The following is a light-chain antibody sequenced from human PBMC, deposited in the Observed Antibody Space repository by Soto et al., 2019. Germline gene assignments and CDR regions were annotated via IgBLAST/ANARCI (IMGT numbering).Light chain of an antibody. CDR2: DVS. Sequence: QSVLTQPRSVSGSPGQSVTISCTGTSSDVGGYNYVSWYQQHPGKAPKLMIYDVSKRPSGVPDHFSGSKSGNTASLTISGLQAEDEADYYCCSYAGSYTWLFGGGTKLTVL. V-gene: IGLV2-11*01. J-gene: IGLJ3*02. CDR3: CSYAGSYTWL. CDR1: SSDVGGYNY.